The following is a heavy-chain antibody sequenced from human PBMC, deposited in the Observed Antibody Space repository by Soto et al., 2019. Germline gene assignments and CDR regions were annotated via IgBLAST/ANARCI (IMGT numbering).Heavy chain of an antibody. CDR3: ARVWFGEFFFDY. V-gene: IGHV4-59*01. CDR1: GGSISSYY. Sequence: SETLSLTCTVSGGSISSYYWSWVRQPPGKGLEWIGYIYYSGSTNYNPSLKSRVTISVDTSKNQFSLKLSSVTAADTAVYYCARVWFGEFFFDYWGQGTLVTVSS. CDR2: IYYSGST. J-gene: IGHJ4*02. D-gene: IGHD3-10*01.